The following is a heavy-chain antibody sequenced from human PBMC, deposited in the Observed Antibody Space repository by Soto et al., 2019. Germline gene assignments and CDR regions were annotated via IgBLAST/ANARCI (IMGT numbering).Heavy chain of an antibody. V-gene: IGHV3-9*01. D-gene: IGHD2-2*01. CDR1: GFTFDDYA. CDR3: AKDYGDIVVVPAAIVSYGMDV. J-gene: IGHJ6*02. Sequence: CLRLSCAASGFTFDDYAMHWVRQAPGKGLEWVSGISWNSGSIGYADSVKGRFTISRDNAKNSLYLQMNSLRAEDTALYYCAKDYGDIVVVPAAIVSYGMDVWGQGTTVTVSS. CDR2: ISWNSGSI.